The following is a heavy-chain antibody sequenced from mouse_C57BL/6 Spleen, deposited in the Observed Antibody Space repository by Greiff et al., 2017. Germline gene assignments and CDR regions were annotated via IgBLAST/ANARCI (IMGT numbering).Heavy chain of an antibody. J-gene: IGHJ4*01. CDR1: GFTFSSYA. Sequence: EVQVVESGEGLVKPGGSLKLSCAASGFTFSSYAMSWVRQTPEKRLEWVAYISSGGDYIYYADTVKGRFTISRDNARNTLYLQMSSLKSEDTAMYYCTRDGYYKENAMDYWGQGTSVTVSS. CDR2: ISSGGDYI. D-gene: IGHD2-3*01. CDR3: TRDGYYKENAMDY. V-gene: IGHV5-9-1*02.